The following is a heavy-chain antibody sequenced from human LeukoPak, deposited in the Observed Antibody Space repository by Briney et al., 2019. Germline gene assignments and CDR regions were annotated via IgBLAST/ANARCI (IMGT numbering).Heavy chain of an antibody. CDR3: ARGYGRYFDY. CDR2: IYYTGTT. CDR1: NGSISSFY. J-gene: IGHJ4*02. D-gene: IGHD5-18*01. V-gene: IGHV4-59*01. Sequence: SETLSLTCTVSNGSISSFYWTWIRQPPGRGLEWIGYIYYTGTTDYNPSLKSRVTISVDTSKNQFSLKLSSVTAADTAVYYCARGYGRYFDYWGQGTLVTVSS.